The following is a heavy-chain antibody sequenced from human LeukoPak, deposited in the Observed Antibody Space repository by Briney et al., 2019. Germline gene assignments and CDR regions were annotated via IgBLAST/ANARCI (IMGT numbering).Heavy chain of an antibody. CDR2: IKQDGSEK. V-gene: IGHV3-7*01. D-gene: IGHD1-26*01. CDR1: GFTFSSYW. Sequence: GSLRLSCAASGFTFSSYWMSWVRQAPGKGLEWVANIKQDGSEKYYVDSVKGRFTISRDNAKNSLYLQMNSLRAEDTAVYYCARDQAGGSYYVALDAFDIWGQGTMVTVSS. J-gene: IGHJ3*02. CDR3: ARDQAGGSYYVALDAFDI.